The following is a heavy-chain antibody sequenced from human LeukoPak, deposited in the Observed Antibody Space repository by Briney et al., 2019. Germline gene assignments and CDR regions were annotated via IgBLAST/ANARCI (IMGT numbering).Heavy chain of an antibody. J-gene: IGHJ4*02. CDR1: GFTFSNYG. V-gene: IGHV3-33*01. CDR3: ARDCWGLDC. D-gene: IGHD7-27*01. CDR2: IWYDGSNK. Sequence: PGRSLRLSCAASGFTFSNYGMHWVRQAPGKGLEWVAIIWYDGSNKYYADSVKGRFTISRDNSKNTLYLQMNSLRAEDTAVYYCARDCWGLDCWGQGTLVTVSS.